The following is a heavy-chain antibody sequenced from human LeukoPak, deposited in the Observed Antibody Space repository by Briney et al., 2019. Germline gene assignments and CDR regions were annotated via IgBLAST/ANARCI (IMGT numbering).Heavy chain of an antibody. Sequence: ASVKVSSKASGYTFTSYGISWVRQAPGQGLEWMGWISAYNGNTNYAQKLQGRVTMTTDTSTSTAYMELRSLRSDDTAVYYCARDPSRDGYNSENWFDPWGQGTLVTVSS. J-gene: IGHJ5*02. CDR2: ISAYNGNT. V-gene: IGHV1-18*01. CDR3: ARDPSRDGYNSENWFDP. CDR1: GYTFTSYG. D-gene: IGHD5-24*01.